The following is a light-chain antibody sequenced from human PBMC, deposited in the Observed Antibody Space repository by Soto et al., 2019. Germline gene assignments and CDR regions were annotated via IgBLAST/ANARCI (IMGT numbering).Light chain of an antibody. V-gene: IGLV2-11*01. CDR2: DVN. Sequence: QSVLTQPPSVSGSPGQSVTISCTGTSSDIGGYNYVSWYQQHPGKAPKFMICDVNKRPSGVPDRFSGSKSGNTASLTISGLQAEDEADYYCCSYAGGYTYVCGSGTKVTVL. CDR3: CSYAGGYTYV. J-gene: IGLJ1*01. CDR1: SSDIGGYNY.